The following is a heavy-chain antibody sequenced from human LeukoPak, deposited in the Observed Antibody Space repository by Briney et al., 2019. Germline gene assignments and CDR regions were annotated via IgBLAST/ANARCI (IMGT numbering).Heavy chain of an antibody. D-gene: IGHD1-26*01. CDR2: ISTYTANT. CDR1: GYTFTNYG. J-gene: IGHJ4*02. V-gene: IGHV1-18*01. CDR3: TRGSASYQFDY. Sequence: GASVKVSCKASGYTFTNYGINWVRQAPGQGLEWMGWISTYTANTNYAQKFQGRVTMTTDTSTSTAYMELTRLRSDDTAVYYCTRGSASYQFDYWGQGTLVTVSS.